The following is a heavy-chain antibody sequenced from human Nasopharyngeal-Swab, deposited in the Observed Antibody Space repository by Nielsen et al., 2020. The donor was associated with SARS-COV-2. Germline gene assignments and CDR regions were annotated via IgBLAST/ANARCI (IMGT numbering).Heavy chain of an antibody. CDR1: GFTFSSYA. CDR3: AKAPYLRGLDV. V-gene: IGHV3-23*01. J-gene: IGHJ6*02. Sequence: GGSLRLSCAASGFTFSSYAMSWVRQAPGKGLEWVSIISGSGDTTYYADSVNDRFTISRDNSKNTLYLQMSSLRVEDTAVYYCAKAPYLRGLDVWGQGTTVTVSS. CDR2: ISGSGDTT. D-gene: IGHD2-21*01.